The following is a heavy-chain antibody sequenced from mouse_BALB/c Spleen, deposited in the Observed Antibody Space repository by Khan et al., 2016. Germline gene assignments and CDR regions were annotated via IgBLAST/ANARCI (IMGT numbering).Heavy chain of an antibody. J-gene: IGHJ3*01. CDR2: INPDSYTI. V-gene: IGHV4-1*02. D-gene: IGHD1-1*01. CDR3: ARAGYYGYPAY. Sequence: EVQLVESGGGLVHPGGSLKLSCAASGFDFSRYWMSWVRQAPGKGLEWIGEINPDSYTINYTPSLKDKFIISRDNAKNTLYLQMSKVRSEDTALYYCARAGYYGYPAYWGQGTLVTVSA. CDR1: GFDFSRYW.